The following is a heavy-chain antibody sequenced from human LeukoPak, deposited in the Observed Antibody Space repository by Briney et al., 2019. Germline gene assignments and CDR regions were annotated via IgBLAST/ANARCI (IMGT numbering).Heavy chain of an antibody. Sequence: AGGSLRLSCAASGFTFTSYAMSWVRQAPGKGLEWVSAISGSDGRTYYADSVKGRFTISRDNSKNTLYLLMNSLRAEDTAVYYCANPPNPVVVVTATYFDFWGQGTLVTVSS. CDR3: ANPPNPVVVVTATYFDF. CDR1: GFTFTSYA. D-gene: IGHD2-21*02. J-gene: IGHJ4*02. V-gene: IGHV3-23*01. CDR2: ISGSDGRT.